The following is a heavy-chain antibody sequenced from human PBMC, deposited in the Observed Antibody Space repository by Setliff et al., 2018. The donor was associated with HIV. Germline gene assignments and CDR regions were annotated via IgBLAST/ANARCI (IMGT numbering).Heavy chain of an antibody. CDR2: MHYSGTT. D-gene: IGHD6-13*01. CDR1: GGSFSAYH. CDR3: ARAYRVIAAPSYYYYMDV. Sequence: SETLSLTCAVYGGSFSAYHWSWIRQTPGKGLEWIGTMHYSGTTYYNLSLKSRVTISVDTSKNQFSLKLSSVTAADTAVYYCARAYRVIAAPSYYYYMDVWGKGTTVTVSS. J-gene: IGHJ6*03. V-gene: IGHV4-34*01.